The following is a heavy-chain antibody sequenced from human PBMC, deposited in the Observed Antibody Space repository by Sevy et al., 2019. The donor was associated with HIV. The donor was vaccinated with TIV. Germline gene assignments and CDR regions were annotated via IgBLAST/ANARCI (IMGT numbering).Heavy chain of an antibody. Sequence: GGSLRLSCAASGLTFSTYSFNWVRQAPGKGLEWVSSICSTSTYIYYADSVKGRFTISRDNAKNSLYLQMTSLRAEDTAVYYCARGLELGYFDYWGLGTLVTVSS. J-gene: IGHJ4*02. CDR2: ICSTSTYI. V-gene: IGHV3-21*01. D-gene: IGHD1-7*01. CDR3: ARGLELGYFDY. CDR1: GLTFSTYS.